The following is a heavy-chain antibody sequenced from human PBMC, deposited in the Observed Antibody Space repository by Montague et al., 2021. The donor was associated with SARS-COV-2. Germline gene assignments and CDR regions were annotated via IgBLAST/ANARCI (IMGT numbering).Heavy chain of an antibody. D-gene: IGHD2/OR15-2a*01. Sequence: SETLSLTCTVSGYSITNGYYWAWTRQPPGKGLEWIGMIYHSGASYYNPSLKSRVTISVDTSKNQFSLRLSDVSAADTALYYCARVPDPMRFHSDASEYYSYFDSWGQGALVTVSS. J-gene: IGHJ4*02. CDR2: IYHSGAS. V-gene: IGHV4-38-2*02. CDR1: GYSITNGYY. CDR3: ARVPDPMRFHSDASEYYSYFDS.